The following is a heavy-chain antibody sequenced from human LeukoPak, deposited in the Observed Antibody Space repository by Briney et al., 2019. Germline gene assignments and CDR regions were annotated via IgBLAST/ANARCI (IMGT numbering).Heavy chain of an antibody. J-gene: IGHJ4*02. Sequence: GGSLRLSCTPSGFTFGEDTMSWFRQAPGKGLEWVGFIRSKAHGGTAEYAASVKGRFTISRDDSKSIAYLQMNSLKIEDTAVYYCAREPKGRWLQFDSWGQGTLVTVSS. CDR3: AREPKGRWLQFDS. V-gene: IGHV3-49*03. D-gene: IGHD5-24*01. CDR1: GFTFGEDT. CDR2: IRSKAHGGTA.